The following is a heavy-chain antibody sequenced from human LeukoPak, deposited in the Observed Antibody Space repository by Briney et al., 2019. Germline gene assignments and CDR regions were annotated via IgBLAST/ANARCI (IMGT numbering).Heavy chain of an antibody. V-gene: IGHV1-2*02. D-gene: IGHD2-21*01. CDR3: ARADRLHGGPYLIGP. CDR1: GYTFTDYY. J-gene: IGHJ5*02. CDR2: INPNSGGT. Sequence: ASVKVSCTTSGYTFTDYYLHWVRQAPGQGLEWMGWINPNSGGTSSAQKFQGRVTMTRDTTITTVYMEVSWLTSDDTAIYYCARADRLHGGPYLIGPWGQGTLVTVSS.